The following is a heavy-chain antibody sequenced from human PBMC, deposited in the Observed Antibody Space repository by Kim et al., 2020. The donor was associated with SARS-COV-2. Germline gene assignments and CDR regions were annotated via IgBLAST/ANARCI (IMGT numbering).Heavy chain of an antibody. CDR1: GFTFGDYA. D-gene: IGHD5-18*01. J-gene: IGHJ4*02. Sequence: GGSLRLSCTASGFTFGDYAMSWFRQAPGKGLEWVGFIRSKAYGGTTEYAASVKGRFTISRDDSKSIAYLQMNSLKTEDTAVYYCTRARGSGYSYGRPIYYFDYWGQGTMVTVSS. CDR2: IRSKAYGGTT. V-gene: IGHV3-49*03. CDR3: TRARGSGYSYGRPIYYFDY.